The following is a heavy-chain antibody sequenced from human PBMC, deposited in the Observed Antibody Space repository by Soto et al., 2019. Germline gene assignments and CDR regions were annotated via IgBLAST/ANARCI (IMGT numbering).Heavy chain of an antibody. Sequence: SETLSLTCSVSGFAISRGYYWSWVRQPPGKGLEWIGSIYPSVSSYHNPSLATRLRLSIDTSKNQFTLNLTSVAAADTALYFCAREKVGTTFFDNWGQGIQVTVSS. CDR1: GFAISRGYY. CDR3: AREKVGTTFFDN. D-gene: IGHD1-1*01. J-gene: IGHJ4*02. CDR2: IYPSVSS. V-gene: IGHV4-38-2*02.